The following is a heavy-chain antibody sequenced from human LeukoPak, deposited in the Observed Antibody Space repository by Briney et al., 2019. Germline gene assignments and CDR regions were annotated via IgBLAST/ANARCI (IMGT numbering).Heavy chain of an antibody. CDR1: GGTFSSYA. V-gene: IGHV1-69*13. D-gene: IGHD2-2*01. CDR2: IIPIFGTA. J-gene: IGHJ6*02. Sequence: ASVKVSCKASGGTFSSYAISWVRQAPGQGLEWMGGIIPIFGTANYAQKFQGRVTITADESTSTAYMELSSLRSEDTAVYYCASQTSDIVVVPAAIFPTSIYYYYGMDVWGQGTTVTASS. CDR3: ASQTSDIVVVPAAIFPTSIYYYYGMDV.